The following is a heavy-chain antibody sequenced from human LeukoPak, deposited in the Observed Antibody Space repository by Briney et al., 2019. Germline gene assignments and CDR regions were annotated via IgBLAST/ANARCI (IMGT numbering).Heavy chain of an antibody. CDR3: ARGGGLRYIDWLFYFDY. Sequence: SETLSLTCAVYGGSFSGYYWSWIRQPPGKGLEWIGEINHSGSTNYNPSLKSRVTISVDTSKNQFSLKLSSVTAADTAVYYCARGGGLRYIDWLFYFDYWGQGTLVTVSS. V-gene: IGHV4-34*01. D-gene: IGHD3-9*01. CDR2: INHSGST. CDR1: GGSFSGYY. J-gene: IGHJ4*02.